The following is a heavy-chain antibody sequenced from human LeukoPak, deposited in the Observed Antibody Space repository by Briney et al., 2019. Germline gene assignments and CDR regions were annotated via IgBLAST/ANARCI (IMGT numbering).Heavy chain of an antibody. Sequence: ASVKVSCKASGGTFSSYAISWVRQAPGQGLKWMGRIIPIFGTANYAQKFQGRVTITTDESTSTAYMELSSLRSEDTAVYYCARAAGYYLAEYFQHWGQGTLVTVSS. D-gene: IGHD3-9*01. CDR1: GGTFSSYA. CDR3: ARAAGYYLAEYFQH. J-gene: IGHJ1*01. CDR2: IIPIFGTA. V-gene: IGHV1-69*05.